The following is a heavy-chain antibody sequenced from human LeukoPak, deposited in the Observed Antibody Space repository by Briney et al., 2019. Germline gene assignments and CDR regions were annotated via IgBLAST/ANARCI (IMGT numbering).Heavy chain of an antibody. D-gene: IGHD3-22*01. J-gene: IGHJ4*02. CDR1: GYTFTSYD. Sequence: ASVKVSCKASGYTFTSYDINWVRQATGPGLEWMGWMNPNSGNTGYAQKFQGRVTMTRNTSISTAYMELSSLRSEDTAVYYCARGAAPYYYDSSGSPGVVYWGQGTLVTVSS. CDR2: MNPNSGNT. CDR3: ARGAAPYYYDSSGSPGVVY. V-gene: IGHV1-8*01.